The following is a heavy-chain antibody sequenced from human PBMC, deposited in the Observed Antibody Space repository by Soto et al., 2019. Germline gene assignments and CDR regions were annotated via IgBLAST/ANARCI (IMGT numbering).Heavy chain of an antibody. D-gene: IGHD2-15*01. CDR1: GGTFSGYG. V-gene: IGHV1-69*13. Sequence: GASVKVSCKASGGTFSGYGINWVRQAPGHGLEWMGGIIPLFGTANYAQKFQGRVTINADESTSTAHMELRSLRSEDTAVYYCARDYGHDCSGGNCYFYFWGQGTLVTVSS. CDR3: ARDYGHDCSGGNCYFYF. CDR2: IIPLFGTA. J-gene: IGHJ4*02.